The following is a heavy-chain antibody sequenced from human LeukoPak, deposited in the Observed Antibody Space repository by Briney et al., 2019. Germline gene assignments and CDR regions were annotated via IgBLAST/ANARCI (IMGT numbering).Heavy chain of an antibody. V-gene: IGHV4-34*01. J-gene: IGHJ4*02. D-gene: IGHD1-26*01. CDR2: INHSGST. Sequence: SETLSLTCAVSGGSLSDYYWTWIRQAPGKGLEWLGEINHSGSTKYNPSLKSRVTISIDTSKNQFSLKVSSRTAADTAVYYCARGDAELFDYWGQGTLVTVSS. CDR1: GGSLSDYY. CDR3: ARGDAELFDY.